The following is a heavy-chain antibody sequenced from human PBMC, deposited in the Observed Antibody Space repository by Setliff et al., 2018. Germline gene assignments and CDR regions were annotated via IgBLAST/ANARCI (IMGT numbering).Heavy chain of an antibody. V-gene: IGHV4-31*01. CDR3: ARHVGSRSRGYNYYYYYMDV. J-gene: IGHJ6*03. CDR1: GGSISSGGYY. D-gene: IGHD3-10*01. Sequence: SETLSLTCTVSGGSISSGGYYWSWIRQHPGMGLEWIGYIYYSGSTYHNPSLKTLVTISVDTSKNQFSLKLSSVTAADTAVYYCARHVGSRSRGYNYYYYYMDVWGKGTTVTVSS. CDR2: IYYSGST.